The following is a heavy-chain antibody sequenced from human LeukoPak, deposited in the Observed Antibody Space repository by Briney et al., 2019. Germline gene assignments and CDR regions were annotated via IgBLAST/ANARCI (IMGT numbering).Heavy chain of an antibody. V-gene: IGHV5-51*01. CDR1: GYSFTSYW. Sequence: GESLEISCKGSGYSFTSYWIGWVRQMSGKGLEWMGIIYPGDSDTTYSPSFQGQVTISADKSINTAYLQWSSLKASDTAMYYCARHSDAAMVVDYWGQGTLVTVSS. CDR2: IYPGDSDT. CDR3: ARHSDAAMVVDY. D-gene: IGHD5-18*01. J-gene: IGHJ4*02.